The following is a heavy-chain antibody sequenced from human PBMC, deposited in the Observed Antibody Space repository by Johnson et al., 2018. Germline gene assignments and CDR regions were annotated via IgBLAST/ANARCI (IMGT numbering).Heavy chain of an antibody. CDR2: VFHSGTT. CDR3: ARREDFGTYYFDF. V-gene: IGHV4-4*02. D-gene: IGHD3-10*01. Sequence: QVQLQESGPGLVKXSGTLSLXCAVSGGSIRSTHLWTWVRQPPGKGLEWIGEVFHSGTTTSTPSLRSRVTISVDKSKNQFPLKLTSVTAADTAFYYCARREDFGTYYFDFWGQGTLVTVSS. J-gene: IGHJ4*02. CDR1: GGSIRSTHL.